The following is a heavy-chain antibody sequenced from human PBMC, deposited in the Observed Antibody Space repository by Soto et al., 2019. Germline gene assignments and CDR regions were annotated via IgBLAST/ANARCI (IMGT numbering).Heavy chain of an antibody. CDR2: IYSGGST. Sequence: PGGSLRLSCAASGFTVSSNYMSWVRQAPGKGLEWVSVIYSGGSTYYADSVKGRFTISRDNSKNTLYLQMNSLRAEDTAVYYFARDFSPYLYRTPYYYYGMDVWGQGTTVTVSS. CDR3: ARDFSPYLYRTPYYYYGMDV. J-gene: IGHJ6*02. D-gene: IGHD4-4*01. V-gene: IGHV3-66*01. CDR1: GFTVSSNY.